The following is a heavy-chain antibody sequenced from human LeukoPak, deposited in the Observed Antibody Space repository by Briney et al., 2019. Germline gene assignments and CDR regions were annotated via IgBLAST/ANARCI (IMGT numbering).Heavy chain of an antibody. CDR1: GVSISTSGSY. Sequence: SETLSLTCTVSGVSISTSGSYWGWVRQPPGGGLEWIGSIYYTGITYYNPSLKSRLTISLDTSKNQFSLKLTSVTAPDTAVYYCARHDHTNAWFQTFDYWGQGALVTVSS. CDR2: IYYTGIT. D-gene: IGHD6-19*01. J-gene: IGHJ4*02. CDR3: ARHDHTNAWFQTFDY. V-gene: IGHV4-39*01.